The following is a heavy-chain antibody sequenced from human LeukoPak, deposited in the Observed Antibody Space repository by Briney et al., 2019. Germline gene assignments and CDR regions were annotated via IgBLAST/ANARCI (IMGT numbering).Heavy chain of an antibody. CDR3: ARDYDSIHAFDI. CDR1: GFTFRNYA. D-gene: IGHD5-12*01. CDR2: ISVGGDRT. Sequence: GGSLRLSCAASGFTFRNYAMSWVRQAPGKGLEWVSTISVGGDRTLYADSVKGRFTISRDNSKNTLYLQMNSLRAEDTAVYYCARDYDSIHAFDIWGQGTMVTVSS. V-gene: IGHV3-23*01. J-gene: IGHJ3*02.